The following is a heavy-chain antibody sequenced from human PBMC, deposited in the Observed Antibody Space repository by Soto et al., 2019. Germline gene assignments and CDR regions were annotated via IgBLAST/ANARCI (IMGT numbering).Heavy chain of an antibody. D-gene: IGHD2-15*01. CDR1: GGSFSGYY. CDR3: ARILRGYCSGGSCYFYFDY. V-gene: IGHV4-34*01. J-gene: IGHJ4*02. Sequence: QVQLQQWGAGLLKPSETLSLTCAVYGGSFSGYYWSWIRQPPGKGLGWIGEINHRGSTNYNPSLKSRVTISVDTSKNQSSLKRSSVPAADTAVYYCARILRGYCSGGSCYFYFDYWGQGALVTVSS. CDR2: INHRGST.